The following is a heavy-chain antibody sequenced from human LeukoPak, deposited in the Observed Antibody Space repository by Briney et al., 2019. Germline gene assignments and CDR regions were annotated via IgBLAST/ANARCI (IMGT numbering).Heavy chain of an antibody. V-gene: IGHV4-4*07. CDR2: IYTSGST. D-gene: IGHD6-13*01. CDR3: ASTVGYSSSWYVTDAFDI. J-gene: IGHJ3*02. Sequence: SETLSLTCTVSGGSISRYYWSWIRQPAGKGLEWIGRIYTSGSTNYNPSLKSRVTMSVDTSKNQFSLKLSSVTAADTAVYYCASTVGYSSSWYVTDAFDIWGQGTMVTVSS. CDR1: GGSISRYY.